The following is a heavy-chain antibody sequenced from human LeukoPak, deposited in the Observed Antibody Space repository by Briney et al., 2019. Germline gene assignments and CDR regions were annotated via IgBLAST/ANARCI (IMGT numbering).Heavy chain of an antibody. Sequence: SETLSLTCTVSGGSISSYYWSWIRQPPGKGLEWIGYIYYSGSTDYNPSLKSRVTISVDTSKNQFSLKLSSVTAAGTAMIYWARRKDFWSGSNVFDIWAKGTMVPVFS. V-gene: IGHV4-59*01. CDR2: IYYSGST. D-gene: IGHD3-3*01. CDR1: GGSISSYY. CDR3: ARRKDFWSGSNVFDI. J-gene: IGHJ3*02.